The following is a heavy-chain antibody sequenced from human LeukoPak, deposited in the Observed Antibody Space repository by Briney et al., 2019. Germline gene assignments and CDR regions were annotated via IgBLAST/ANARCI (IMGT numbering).Heavy chain of an antibody. Sequence: ASVKVSCKASGGTFSSYAISWVRQAPGQGLEWMGRIIPILGIANYAQKFLGRVTITADKSTSTAYMELSSLRSEDTAVYYCARSVSKQYYFDYWGQGTLVTVSS. J-gene: IGHJ4*02. V-gene: IGHV1-69*04. CDR3: ARSVSKQYYFDY. CDR2: IIPILGIA. D-gene: IGHD4-11*01. CDR1: GGTFSSYA.